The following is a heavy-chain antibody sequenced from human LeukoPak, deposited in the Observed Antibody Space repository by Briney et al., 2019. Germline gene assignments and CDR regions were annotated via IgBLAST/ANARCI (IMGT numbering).Heavy chain of an antibody. J-gene: IGHJ4*02. CDR3: AREWAIAVAGPNFDY. CDR1: GYTFTSYY. V-gene: IGHV1-46*01. D-gene: IGHD6-19*01. CDR2: INPSGGST. Sequence: ASVKVSCKASGYTFTSYYMHWVRQAPGQGLEWMGIINPSGGSTSYAQKFQGRVTMTRDTSTSTVYMELSSLRSEDTAVYYCAREWAIAVAGPNFDYWGQGTLVTLSS.